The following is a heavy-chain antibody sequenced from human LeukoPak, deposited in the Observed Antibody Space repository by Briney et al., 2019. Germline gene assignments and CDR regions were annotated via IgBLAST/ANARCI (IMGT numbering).Heavy chain of an antibody. Sequence: QPGRSLRLSCAASGFTFSSYAMHWVRQAPGKGLEWVAVISYDGSNKYYADSVKGRFTISRDNSKNTLYLQMNSLRVEDTAVYYCARDRGEGQQLVRGYYYYGMDVWGQGTTVTVSS. J-gene: IGHJ6*02. CDR1: GFTFSSYA. V-gene: IGHV3-30*04. D-gene: IGHD6-13*01. CDR2: ISYDGSNK. CDR3: ARDRGEGQQLVRGYYYYGMDV.